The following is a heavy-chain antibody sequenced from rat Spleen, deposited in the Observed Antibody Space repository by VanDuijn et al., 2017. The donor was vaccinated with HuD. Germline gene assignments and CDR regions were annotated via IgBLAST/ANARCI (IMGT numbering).Heavy chain of an antibody. J-gene: IGHJ1*01. Sequence: EVQLVESGGGLVQPGRSLNLSCAASGFTFSDYDMAWIRQAPTKGLECIASITTTGGTTYYPDSVKGRFTISRDNAKSTLYLQMDSLRSEDTATYYCARHKLRILYWYFDFWGPGTMVSVSS. CDR1: GFTFSDYD. D-gene: IGHD1-11*01. CDR3: ARHKLRILYWYFDF. CDR2: ITTTGGTT. V-gene: IGHV5S23*01.